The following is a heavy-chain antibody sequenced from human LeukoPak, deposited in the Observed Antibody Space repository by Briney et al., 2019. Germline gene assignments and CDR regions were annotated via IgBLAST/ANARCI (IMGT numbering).Heavy chain of an antibody. J-gene: IGHJ2*01. CDR1: GGTFSSYA. V-gene: IGHV1-69*06. CDR3: ASMAMTRELAVLDWYFDL. D-gene: IGHD4/OR15-4a*01. Sequence: SVKVSCKASGGTFSSYAISWVRQAPGQGLEWMGGIIPIFDTANYAQKFQGRVTITADKSTSTAYMELSSLRSEDTAVYYCASMAMTRELAVLDWYFDLWGRGTLVTVSS. CDR2: IIPIFDTA.